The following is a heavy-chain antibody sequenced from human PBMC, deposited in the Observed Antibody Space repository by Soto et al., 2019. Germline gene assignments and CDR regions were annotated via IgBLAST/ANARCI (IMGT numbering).Heavy chain of an antibody. CDR2: IYSGGST. D-gene: IGHD1-7*01. V-gene: IGHV3-53*04. CDR1: GFTVSSNY. CDR3: ARGELELRSYYFDY. Sequence: EVQLVESGGGLVQPGGSLRLSCAASGFTVSSNYMSWVRQAPGKGLEWVSVIYSGGSTYYADSVKGRFTISRHNSKNTLYLQMNSLRAEDTAVYYCARGELELRSYYFDYWGQGTLVTVSS. J-gene: IGHJ4*02.